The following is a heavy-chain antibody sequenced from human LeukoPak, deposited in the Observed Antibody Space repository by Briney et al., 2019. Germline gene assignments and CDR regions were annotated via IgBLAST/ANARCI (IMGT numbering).Heavy chain of an antibody. CDR1: GFTVSSNY. CDR2: IYSGGST. CDR3: AREVYYYDSSGYWDAFDI. Sequence: GGSLRLSCAASGFTVSSNYMSWGRQAPGKGLEWVSVIYSGGSTYYADSGTGRFTISRDNSKNTLYLQMNSLRAEDTAVYYCAREVYYYDSSGYWDAFDIWGQGTMVTVSS. D-gene: IGHD3-22*01. J-gene: IGHJ3*02. V-gene: IGHV3-53*01.